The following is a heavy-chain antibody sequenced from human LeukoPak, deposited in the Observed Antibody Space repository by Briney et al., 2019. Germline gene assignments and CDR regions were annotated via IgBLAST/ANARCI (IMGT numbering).Heavy chain of an antibody. CDR1: GGSVSRHY. V-gene: IGHV4-4*07. Sequence: SETLSLTCTVSGGSVSRHYWNWIRQPAGKGLEWIGRFYNSGTTDYNPSLESRVTISIDRSKNQFSQKLTSVTAADTAVYYCANSISMDFEYWGQGTLVTVSS. J-gene: IGHJ4*02. CDR2: FYNSGTT. CDR3: ANSISMDFEY. D-gene: IGHD2/OR15-2a*01.